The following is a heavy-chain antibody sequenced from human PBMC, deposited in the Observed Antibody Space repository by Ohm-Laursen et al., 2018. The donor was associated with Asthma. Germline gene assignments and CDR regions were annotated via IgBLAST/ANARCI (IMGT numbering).Heavy chain of an antibody. CDR1: GFTFSSYW. J-gene: IGHJ4*02. CDR2: ISSSSSYI. CDR3: AKDFYGGPEDLFDY. Sequence: SLRLSCSASGFTFSSYWMNWVRQAPGKGLEWVSSISSSSSYIYYADSVKGRFTISRDNSKNTLYLQMNSLRAEDTAVYYCAKDFYGGPEDLFDYWGQGTLVTVS. D-gene: IGHD2/OR15-2a*01. V-gene: IGHV3-21*04.